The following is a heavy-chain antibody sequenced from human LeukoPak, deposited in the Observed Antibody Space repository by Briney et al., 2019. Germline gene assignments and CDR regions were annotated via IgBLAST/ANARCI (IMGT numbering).Heavy chain of an antibody. V-gene: IGHV3-7*01. CDR1: GFSFRDFW. D-gene: IGHD3-22*01. J-gene: IGHJ4*02. Sequence: GGPLRLSCAASGFSFRDFWMTWVRQAPGKGLEWVANINQGGGAKYYVDSVKGRFTISRDDTESSLYVQMNSLRAEDTAVYYCARDYDSIIWGQGTLVTVSS. CDR2: INQGGGAK. CDR3: ARDYDSII.